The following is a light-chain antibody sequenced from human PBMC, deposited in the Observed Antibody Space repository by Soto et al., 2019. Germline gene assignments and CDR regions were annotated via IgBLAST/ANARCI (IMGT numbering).Light chain of an antibody. CDR2: RNT. CDR3: AAWDDSLSGLWV. CDR1: SSNIGSNY. J-gene: IGLJ3*02. V-gene: IGLV1-47*01. Sequence: QLVLTQPPSASGTPGQRVTISCSGSSSNIGSNYVYWYQQFPGTAPKLLIYRNTQRPSGVPDRFSGSKSVTSASLAISGLRSEDEADYHCAAWDDSLSGLWVFGGGTKLT.